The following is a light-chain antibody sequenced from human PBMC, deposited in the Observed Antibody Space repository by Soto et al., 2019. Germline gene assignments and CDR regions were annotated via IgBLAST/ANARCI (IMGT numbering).Light chain of an antibody. V-gene: IGKV3-15*01. Sequence: ETVMTQSPATLSVSPGERATLSCRASLSVGSNLAWYQQRPGQAPRLLIYGASTRATGIPVRFSGSGSGTEFTLTISSLQSEDFGFYYCQQYNKWPLFTFGPGTIVDMK. CDR1: LSVGSN. J-gene: IGKJ3*01. CDR2: GAS. CDR3: QQYNKWPLFT.